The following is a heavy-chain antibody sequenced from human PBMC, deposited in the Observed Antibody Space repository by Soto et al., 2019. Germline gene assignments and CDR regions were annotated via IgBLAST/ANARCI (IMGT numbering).Heavy chain of an antibody. CDR1: GGSISSGGYY. D-gene: IGHD2-2*01. CDR3: ARGRSSTSPYPIGY. CDR2: IYYSGST. J-gene: IGHJ4*02. V-gene: IGHV4-31*03. Sequence: QVQLQESGPGLVKPSQTLSLTCTVSGGSISSGGYYWSWIRQHPGKGLEWIGYIYYSGSTYYNPSLKCRVTISVDTSKNQFSRKLSSVTAADTAVYYCARGRSSTSPYPIGYWGQGTLVTVSS.